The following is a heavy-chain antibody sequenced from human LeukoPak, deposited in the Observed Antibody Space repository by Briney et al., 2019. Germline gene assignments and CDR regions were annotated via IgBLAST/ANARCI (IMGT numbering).Heavy chain of an antibody. CDR1: GFAFSNYV. D-gene: IGHD6-19*01. CDR2: ISGSGNNT. CDR3: AKDGRTAVAGSLGGDWFGP. J-gene: IGHJ5*02. Sequence: PGGSLRLSCSASGFAFSNYVMSWVRQAPGKGLEWVSAISGSGNNTYYADSVKGRFTISRDNSKNTLYLQMNTLRVEDTAVYYCAKDGRTAVAGSLGGDWFGPWGQGTLVTVSS. V-gene: IGHV3-23*01.